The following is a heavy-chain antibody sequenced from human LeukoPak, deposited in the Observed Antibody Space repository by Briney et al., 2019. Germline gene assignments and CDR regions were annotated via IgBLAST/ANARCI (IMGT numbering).Heavy chain of an antibody. V-gene: IGHV4-4*07. D-gene: IGHD6-13*01. CDR3: ARYHISTGIAALNWFDP. J-gene: IGHJ5*02. Sequence: SETLSLSCTVSGGSISSYYSSWIRQPAGKGLEWSGRIYTSGSTNYNPSLKSRVTMSVDTSKNQFSLKRSSVTAADTAVYYCARYHISTGIAALNWFDPWGQGTPVTVSS. CDR1: GGSISSYY. CDR2: IYTSGST.